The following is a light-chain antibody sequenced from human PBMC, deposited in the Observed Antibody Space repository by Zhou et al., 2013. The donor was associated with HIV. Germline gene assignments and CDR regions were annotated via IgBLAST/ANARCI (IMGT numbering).Light chain of an antibody. CDR1: QSITSGY. Sequence: EIVLTQSPGTLSLSPGERATLSCRASQSITSGYLAWYQQKPGQTPRLLIYGTSTRATGIPDKFSGSGSGTDFTLTISRLEPEDFAVYYCQQYNNWPLFTFGPGTKVDFK. CDR3: QQYNNWPLFT. CDR2: GTS. V-gene: IGKV3-20*01. J-gene: IGKJ3*01.